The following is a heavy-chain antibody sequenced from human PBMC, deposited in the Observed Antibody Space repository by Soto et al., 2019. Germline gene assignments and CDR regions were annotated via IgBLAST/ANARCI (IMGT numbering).Heavy chain of an antibody. D-gene: IGHD3-3*01. CDR2: LYYTGST. Sequence: SETLSLTCHVSGGSISDFYWSWIRQSPGKRLEWIGYLYYTGSTNYNPALKSRVTISLDTSKNQFSLQVRSVTAADTAVYYCARGGGYDFRSSQAPPIDVWGQGTTVTVSS. V-gene: IGHV4-59*01. CDR3: ARGGGYDFRSSQAPPIDV. CDR1: GGSISDFY. J-gene: IGHJ6*02.